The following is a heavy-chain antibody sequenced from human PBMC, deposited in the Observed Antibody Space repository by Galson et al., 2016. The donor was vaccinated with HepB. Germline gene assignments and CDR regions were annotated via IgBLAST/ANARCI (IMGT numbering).Heavy chain of an antibody. CDR1: GFTFSSYS. V-gene: IGHV3-21*06. Sequence: SLRLSCAASGFTFSSYSLHWVRQAPGKGLEWVSSVSRSSSYIYYAASVTGRFTISRDNAKNSLYLHMNSLRAEDTAVYYCEAVSSSSGEDFDYWGQGTLVTVSS. CDR2: VSRSSSYI. D-gene: IGHD6-6*01. CDR3: EAVSSSSGEDFDY. J-gene: IGHJ4*02.